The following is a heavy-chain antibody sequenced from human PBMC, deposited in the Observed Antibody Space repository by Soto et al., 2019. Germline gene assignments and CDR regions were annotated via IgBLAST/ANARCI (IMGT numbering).Heavy chain of an antibody. Sequence: VQLVETGGGLIQPGGSLRLSCAASGFTVSSNYMSWVRQAPGKGLEWVSVIYSGGSTYYADSVNGRFTISRDNSKNTLYLQMNSLRAEDTAVYYCARYDFWSAYYINWGQGTLVTVSS. D-gene: IGHD3-3*01. CDR2: IYSGGST. J-gene: IGHJ4*02. CDR1: GFTVSSNY. CDR3: ARYDFWSAYYIN. V-gene: IGHV3-53*02.